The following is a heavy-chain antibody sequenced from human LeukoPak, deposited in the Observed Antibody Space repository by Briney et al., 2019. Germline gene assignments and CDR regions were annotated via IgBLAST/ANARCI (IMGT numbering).Heavy chain of an antibody. Sequence: SETLSLTCIVSGGSISTYYWSWIRQPPGKGLEWIGYIYYTGTTNYNPSLRSRATISVDTSRNQFSLRLSSVTAADTAVYYCARGQIGYAFHIWGRGTMVTVSS. CDR2: IYYTGTT. CDR3: ARGQIGYAFHI. V-gene: IGHV4-59*01. D-gene: IGHD3-22*01. CDR1: GGSISTYY. J-gene: IGHJ3*02.